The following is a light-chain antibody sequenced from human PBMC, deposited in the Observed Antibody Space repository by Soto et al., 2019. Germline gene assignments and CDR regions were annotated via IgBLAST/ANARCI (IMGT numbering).Light chain of an antibody. Sequence: QSALTQPASVSGSPGQSITISCTGTSSDVGTYNYVSWYQQHPGKAPKVMIDDVSNRPSGVSNRFSGSKSGNTASLTISGLQAEDEGDYYCSSYTGSSTSVIFGGGTKLTVL. V-gene: IGLV2-14*03. CDR3: SSYTGSSTSVI. J-gene: IGLJ2*01. CDR1: SSDVGTYNY. CDR2: DVS.